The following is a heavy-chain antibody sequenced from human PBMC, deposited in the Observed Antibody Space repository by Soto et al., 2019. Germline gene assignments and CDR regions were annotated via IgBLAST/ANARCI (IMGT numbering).Heavy chain of an antibody. D-gene: IGHD1-26*01. V-gene: IGHV3-30-3*01. CDR1: GFTFGGYA. Sequence: GGSLRLSCAASGFTFGGYAFHWVRQAPGRGLEWVALISYDGSNKYYPDSVKGRFTISRDNSKNTLYLEMNTLRPEDTAVYYCARDLGGAHDYWGQGTPVTVSS. J-gene: IGHJ4*02. CDR3: ARDLGGAHDY. CDR2: ISYDGSNK.